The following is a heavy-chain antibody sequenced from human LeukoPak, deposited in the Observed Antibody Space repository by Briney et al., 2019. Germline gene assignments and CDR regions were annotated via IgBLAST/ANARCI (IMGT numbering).Heavy chain of an antibody. J-gene: IGHJ4*02. V-gene: IGHV3-53*01. D-gene: IGHD2-21*02. CDR3: ARGESSDCTCIDY. Sequence: GGSLRLSCATSGFTVSSRYMSWVRQAPGKGLEWVSVIHGDGSAYYADSVKGRFTISRDNSKNTLYLQMNSLRAEDTAVYYCARGESSDCTCIDYWGQGTLVSVSS. CDR1: GFTVSSRY. CDR2: IHGDGSA.